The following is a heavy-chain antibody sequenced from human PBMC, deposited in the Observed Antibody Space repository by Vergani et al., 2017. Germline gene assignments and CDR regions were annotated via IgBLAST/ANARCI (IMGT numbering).Heavy chain of an antibody. V-gene: IGHV4-30-4*08. J-gene: IGHJ6*03. D-gene: IGHD3-9*01. CDR3: ARGGHYDILTGYSSYYYYYMDV. Sequence: QVQLQESGPGLVKPSQTLSLTCTVSGGSISSGDYYWSWIRQPPGKGLEWIGYIYYSGSTYYNPSLKSRVTISVATSKNQFSLKRSSVTAADTAVYYCARGGHYDILTGYSSYYYYYMDVWGKGTTVTVSS. CDR2: IYYSGST. CDR1: GGSISSGDYY.